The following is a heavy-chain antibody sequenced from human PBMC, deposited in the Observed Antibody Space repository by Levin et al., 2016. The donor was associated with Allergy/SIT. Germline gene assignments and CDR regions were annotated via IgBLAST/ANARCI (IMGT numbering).Heavy chain of an antibody. CDR2: IRYDGTEK. V-gene: IGHV3-33*01. CDR3: ARDLWDGADRLVDY. Sequence: WIRQPPGKGLEWLTVIRYDGTEKYYADSVKGRFTVSRDNSRSTLYLEINSLRDEDTAVYYCARDLWDGADRLVDYWGQGTLVTVSS. J-gene: IGHJ4*02. D-gene: IGHD3-16*01.